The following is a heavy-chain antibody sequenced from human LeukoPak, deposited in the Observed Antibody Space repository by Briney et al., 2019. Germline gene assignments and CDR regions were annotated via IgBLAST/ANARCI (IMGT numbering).Heavy chain of an antibody. CDR1: GYTFTGYF. CDR2: INHNSGGT. J-gene: IGHJ4*02. CDR3: ARRGFYYYDSSGRANYYFDY. D-gene: IGHD3-22*01. V-gene: IGHV1-2*02. Sequence: ASVKVSCKASGYTFTGYFMYWVRQAPGQGLEWMGWINHNSGGTNYAQKLQGRVTMTTDTSTSTAYMELRSLRSDDTAVYYCARRGFYYYDSSGRANYYFDYWGQGTLVTVSS.